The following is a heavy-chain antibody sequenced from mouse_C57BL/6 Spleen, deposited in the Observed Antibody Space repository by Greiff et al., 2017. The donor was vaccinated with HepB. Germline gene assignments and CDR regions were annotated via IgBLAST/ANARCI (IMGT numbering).Heavy chain of an antibody. CDR3: ATYYFDY. V-gene: IGHV5-4*01. Sequence: EVQLVESGGGLVKPGGSLKLSCAASGFTFSSYAMSWVRQTPEKRLEWVATISDGGSYTYYPDNVKGRFTISRDNAKNNLYLQMSHLKSEDTAMYYCATYYFDYWGQGTTLTVSS. CDR1: GFTFSSYA. CDR2: ISDGGSYT. J-gene: IGHJ2*01.